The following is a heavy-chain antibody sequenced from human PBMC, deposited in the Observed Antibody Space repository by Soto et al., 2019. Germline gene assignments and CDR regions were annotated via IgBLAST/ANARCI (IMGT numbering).Heavy chain of an antibody. CDR2: ISGSGANT. J-gene: IGHJ6*03. CDR3: TRQPGYSGYGYPYYMDV. Sequence: EVQLLESGGCLVQPGGSLRLSCAASGFTFSSYAMTWARQAPGKGLEWVSAISGSGANTYYADSVKGRFTISRDNSKNTLYLQMNSLRAEDTAIYYCTRQPGYSGYGYPYYMDVWGKGTTVTVSS. CDR1: GFTFSSYA. D-gene: IGHD5-12*01. V-gene: IGHV3-23*01.